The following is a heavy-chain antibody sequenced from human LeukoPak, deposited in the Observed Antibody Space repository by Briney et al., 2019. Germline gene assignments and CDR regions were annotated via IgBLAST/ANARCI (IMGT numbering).Heavy chain of an antibody. V-gene: IGHV3-21*01. J-gene: IGHJ4*02. D-gene: IGHD2-15*01. CDR3: ARLGYCSGGSCFDY. CDR1: GFTFSSYS. CDR2: ISSSSSYI. Sequence: GGSLRLSCAASGFTFSSYSMNWVRQAPGKGLEWVSSISSSSSYIYYADSVKGRFTISRDNAKNSLYLQMNSLRAEDTAVYYCARLGYCSGGSCFDYWGQGTLVTVSS.